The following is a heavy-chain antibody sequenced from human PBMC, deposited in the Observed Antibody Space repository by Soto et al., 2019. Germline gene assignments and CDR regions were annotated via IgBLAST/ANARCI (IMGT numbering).Heavy chain of an antibody. CDR3: ARERSHPLVGGRQAAPYYFDY. V-gene: IGHV6-1*01. J-gene: IGHJ4*02. CDR2: TYYRSKWYN. CDR1: GDSVSSNSAA. Sequence: PSQTLSLTCAISGDSVSSNSAAWNWIRQSPSRGLEWLGRTYYRSKWYNDYAVSVKSRITINPDTSKNQFSLQLNSVTPEDTAVYYCARERSHPLVGGRQAAPYYFDYWGQGTLVTVSS. D-gene: IGHD6-6*01.